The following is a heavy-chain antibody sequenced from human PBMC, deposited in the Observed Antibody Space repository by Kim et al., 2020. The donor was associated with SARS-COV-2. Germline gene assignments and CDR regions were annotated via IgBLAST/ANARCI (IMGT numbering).Heavy chain of an antibody. CDR3: TRRQLRSVAYAMDV. D-gene: IGHD3-16*01. V-gene: IGHV3-23*01. Sequence: GGSLRLSCAASGFSFTDYAMIWVRQAPGKGLESLSAINTNGDITYYSDSVKGRFTISRDNSKNTLYLQLNSLRAEDTAIYHCTRRQLRSVAYAMDVWGQGTTVTVSS. J-gene: IGHJ6*02. CDR1: GFSFTDYA. CDR2: INTNGDIT.